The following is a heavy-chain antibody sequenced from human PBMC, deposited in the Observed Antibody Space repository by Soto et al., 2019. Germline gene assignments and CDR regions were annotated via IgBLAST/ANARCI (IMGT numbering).Heavy chain of an antibody. D-gene: IGHD3-22*01. Sequence: SETLSLTCTVSGGSISSTSYYWGWIRQPPGKGLEWIGSIYYSGSTYYNPSLKSRVTISVDTSKNQFSLKLSSVTAADTAVYYCARMNYYDTSGYPFDYWGQGMMVTVS. CDR1: GGSISSTSYY. V-gene: IGHV4-39*01. CDR2: IYYSGST. J-gene: IGHJ4*02. CDR3: ARMNYYDTSGYPFDY.